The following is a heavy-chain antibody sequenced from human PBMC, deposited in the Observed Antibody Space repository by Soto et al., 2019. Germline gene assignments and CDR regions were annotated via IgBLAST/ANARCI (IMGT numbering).Heavy chain of an antibody. D-gene: IGHD5-12*01. V-gene: IGHV1-3*01. Sequence: ASVNVSCKASGYTFTSYAMHWVRQAPGQRLEWMGWINAGNGNTKYSQKFQGRVTITRDTSASTAYMELSSLRSEDTAVYYCAREGGGGYDFEPPHYWGQGTLVTVSS. CDR3: AREGGGGYDFEPPHY. J-gene: IGHJ4*02. CDR1: GYTFTSYA. CDR2: INAGNGNT.